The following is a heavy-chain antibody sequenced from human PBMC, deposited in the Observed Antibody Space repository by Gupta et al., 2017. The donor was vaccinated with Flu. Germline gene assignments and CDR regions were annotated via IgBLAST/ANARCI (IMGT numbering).Heavy chain of an antibody. CDR3: SRVRAYNCFDY. CDR2: INEEASTK. D-gene: IGHD5-18*01. V-gene: IGHV3-7*01. J-gene: IGHJ4*02. Sequence: EVQLVESGGGLVQPGGSLRLSCAASGFTFSRSWMTWVRQAPGKGLEWVANINEEASTKNEVESVMGRFTISRDHAKNLLFMQMERQRDEDTAVYYGSRVRAYNCFDYWGQGTL. CDR1: GFTFSRSW.